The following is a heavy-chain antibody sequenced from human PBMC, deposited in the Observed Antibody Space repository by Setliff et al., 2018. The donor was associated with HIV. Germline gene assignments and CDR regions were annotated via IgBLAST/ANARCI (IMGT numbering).Heavy chain of an antibody. V-gene: IGHV5-51*01. D-gene: IGHD3-3*01. J-gene: IGHJ4*02. CDR3: ARDVSWRVRTYIDY. CDR2: IYPGDSDT. CDR1: GYSFTSYW. Sequence: GESLKISCKGSGYSFTSYWIGWVRQMPGKGLEWMGIIYPGDSDTRYSPSFQGQVTISADKSISTAYLQWSSLTAEDTAVYYCARDVSWRVRTYIDYWGQGALVTVSS.